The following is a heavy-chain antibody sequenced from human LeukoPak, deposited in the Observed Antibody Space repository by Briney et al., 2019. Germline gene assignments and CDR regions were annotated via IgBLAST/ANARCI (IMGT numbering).Heavy chain of an antibody. Sequence: PSETLSLTCGVSGGSIDITNYWSWVRQAPGKGLEWIGEISHSGTTNYNPSLRSRVTMFLDRANNQFSLKLTSVTAADTAVYYCARDRPLESWGQGTLVTVSS. J-gene: IGHJ5*01. CDR3: ARDRPLES. V-gene: IGHV4-4*02. CDR1: GGSIDITNY. CDR2: ISHSGTT.